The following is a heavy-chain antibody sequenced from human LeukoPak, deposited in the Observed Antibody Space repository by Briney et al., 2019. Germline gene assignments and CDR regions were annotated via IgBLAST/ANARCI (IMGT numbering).Heavy chain of an antibody. Sequence: ASVKVSCKASGYTFTGYYMHWVRQAPGQGLEWMGWINPNSGGTSYAQKFQGRVTMTRDTSISTAYMELSRLRSDDTAVYYCAKVKLSRSSGWYEDYYYMDVWGKGTTVTVSS. CDR1: GYTFTGYY. CDR3: AKVKLSRSSGWYEDYYYMDV. V-gene: IGHV1-2*02. D-gene: IGHD6-19*01. CDR2: INPNSGGT. J-gene: IGHJ6*03.